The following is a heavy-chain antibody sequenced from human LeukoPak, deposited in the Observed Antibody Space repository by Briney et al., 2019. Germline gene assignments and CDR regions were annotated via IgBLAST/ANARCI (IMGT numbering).Heavy chain of an antibody. CDR3: ARDGANYYDSSGYYLGFDY. CDR1: GFTFSSYA. CDR2: ISYDGSNK. Sequence: GGSLRLSCAASGFTFSSYAMHWVRQAPGKGLEWVAVISYDGSNKYYADSVEGRFTISRDNSKNTLYLQMNSLRAEDTAVYYCARDGANYYDSSGYYLGFDYWGQGTLVTVSS. J-gene: IGHJ4*02. D-gene: IGHD3-22*01. V-gene: IGHV3-30-3*01.